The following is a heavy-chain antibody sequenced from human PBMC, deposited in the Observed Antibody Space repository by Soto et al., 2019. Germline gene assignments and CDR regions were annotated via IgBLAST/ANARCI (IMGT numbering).Heavy chain of an antibody. Sequence: SETLSLTCTVSGGSISSGRYSWSWIRQQPGKGLEWIGYIYHTGSTYYNPSLKSRVTISVDRSKNQFSLKLTSVTAADTAVYYCARVPGPWGQGTLVTVSS. J-gene: IGHJ5*02. CDR1: GGSISSGRYS. D-gene: IGHD3-10*01. CDR2: IYHTGST. V-gene: IGHV4-30-2*01. CDR3: ARVPGP.